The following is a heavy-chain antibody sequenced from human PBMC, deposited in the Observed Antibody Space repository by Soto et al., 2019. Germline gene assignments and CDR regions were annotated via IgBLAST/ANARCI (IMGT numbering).Heavy chain of an antibody. Sequence: GGSLRLSCAASGFTFSSYGMHWVRQAPGKGLEWVAVISYDGSNKYYADSVKRRFTISRDNSKNTLYLQMNSLRAEDTAVYYCAKDRGTSSGLLGGWYYYYGMDVWGQGTTVTVS. V-gene: IGHV3-30*18. D-gene: IGHD6-19*01. CDR3: AKDRGTSSGLLGGWYYYYGMDV. J-gene: IGHJ6*02. CDR2: ISYDGSNK. CDR1: GFTFSSYG.